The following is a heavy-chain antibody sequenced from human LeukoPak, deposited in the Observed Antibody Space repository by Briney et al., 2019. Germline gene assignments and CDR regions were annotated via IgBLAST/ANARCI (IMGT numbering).Heavy chain of an antibody. Sequence: SETLSLTCTVSGGSISSSSYYWGWIRQPPGKGLEWIGTIYYTGSTYYNPSLKSRVTISVDTSKNQFSLKLSSVTAADTAVYYCARKAGYCSSTSCYRAFDYWGQGTLVTVSS. J-gene: IGHJ4*02. D-gene: IGHD2-2*02. V-gene: IGHV4-39*07. CDR1: GGSISSSSYY. CDR3: ARKAGYCSSTSCYRAFDY. CDR2: IYYTGST.